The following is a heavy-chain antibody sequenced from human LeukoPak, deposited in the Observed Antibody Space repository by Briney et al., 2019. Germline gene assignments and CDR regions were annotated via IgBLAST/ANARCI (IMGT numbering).Heavy chain of an antibody. CDR3: AKDLDCSSTSCYPDY. J-gene: IGHJ4*02. CDR1: GFTFSSYA. V-gene: IGHV3-23*01. CDR2: ISGSSGST. Sequence: GGSLRLSCAASGFTFSSYAMSWVRQAPGKGLEWVSAISGSSGSTYYADSVKGRFTISRDNSKNTPYLQMNSLRAEDTAVYYCAKDLDCSSTSCYPDYWGQGTLVTVSS. D-gene: IGHD2-2*01.